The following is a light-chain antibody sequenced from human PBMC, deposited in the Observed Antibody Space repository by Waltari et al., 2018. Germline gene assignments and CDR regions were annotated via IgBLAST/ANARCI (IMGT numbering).Light chain of an antibody. J-gene: IGKJ1*01. V-gene: IGKV3-11*01. CDR3: QQRSNRPPWT. CDR2: DAS. Sequence: EIVLTQSPATLSLSPGERATLSCRASQSVSSYLAWYQQTPGQAPRLLIYDASNRATGSPARLRGSGSGTDFTFTINSLEPEDFAVYYCQQRSNRPPWTVGQGTRVESK. CDR1: QSVSSY.